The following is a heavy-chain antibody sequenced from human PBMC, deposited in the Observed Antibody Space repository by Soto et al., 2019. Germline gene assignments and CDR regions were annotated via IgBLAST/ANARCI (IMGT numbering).Heavy chain of an antibody. D-gene: IGHD3-9*01. Sequence: TLSLTCSVSGGSMSSGSYYWNWIRQRPGKGLEWIAYMYYSGNTYYNPSLRSRITISVDTSKNQFSLKLTSVTDADTAVYYCASSYTGYLDNWGQGTLVTVSS. J-gene: IGHJ4*02. CDR1: GGSMSSGSYY. CDR2: MYYSGNT. V-gene: IGHV4-31*03. CDR3: ASSYTGYLDN.